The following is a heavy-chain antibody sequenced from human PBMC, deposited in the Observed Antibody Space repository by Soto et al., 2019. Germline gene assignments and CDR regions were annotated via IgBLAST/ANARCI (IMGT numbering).Heavy chain of an antibody. CDR1: GYSFTSYW. CDR2: IYPGDSDT. D-gene: IGHD3-9*01. J-gene: IGHJ3*02. CDR3: ARPAENYDILTGIQGDAFDI. V-gene: IGHV5-51*01. Sequence: GESLKISCKGSGYSFTSYWIGWVRQMPGKGLEWMGIIYPGDSDTRYSPSFQGQVTISADKSISTAYLQWSSLKASDTAMYYCARPAENYDILTGIQGDAFDIWGQGTMVTVSS.